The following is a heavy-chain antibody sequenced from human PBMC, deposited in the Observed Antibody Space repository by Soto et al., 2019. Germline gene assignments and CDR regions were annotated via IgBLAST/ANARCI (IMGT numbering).Heavy chain of an antibody. D-gene: IGHD2-2*01. CDR3: ASLPATSDFDY. CDR1: GGSINSYNW. CDR2: IYHSGST. Sequence: SETLSLTCAVSGGSINSYNWWSWVRQPPGKGLEWIGEIYHSGSTNYNPSLKSRVTISVDKSKNQFSLKLSSVTAADTAVYYCASLPATSDFDYWGQGTLVTVS. V-gene: IGHV4-4*02. J-gene: IGHJ4*02.